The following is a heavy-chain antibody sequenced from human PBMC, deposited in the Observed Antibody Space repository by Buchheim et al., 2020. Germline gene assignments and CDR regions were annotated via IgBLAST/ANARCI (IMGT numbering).Heavy chain of an antibody. CDR3: ASTSEYYGSGSYYNPFRS. Sequence: QVQLVQSGTEVRKPGSSVKVSCKASGGSFNAYAISWVRQAPGQGLEWMGGIIPRVGTPNYSEKFQGRVSITADESTTTAYMELSGLRSEDTAVYYCASTSEYYGSGSYYNPFRSWGQGTL. CDR2: IIPRVGTP. CDR1: GGSFNAYA. J-gene: IGHJ5*02. D-gene: IGHD3-10*01. V-gene: IGHV1-69*12.